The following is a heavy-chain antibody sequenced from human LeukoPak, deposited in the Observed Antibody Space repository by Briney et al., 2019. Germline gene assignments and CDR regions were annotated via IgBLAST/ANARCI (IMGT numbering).Heavy chain of an antibody. CDR3: AKGYEILTGYLDY. Sequence: PGGSLRVSCAVSGFTLDDYTMYWVRQAPGNGLEWVSLITWDGRRIHYADSVKGRFTIFKDHSKNSLHLEMTSLSSEDSGLYYCAKGYEILTGYLDYWGQGTLVTVSS. V-gene: IGHV3-43*01. J-gene: IGHJ4*02. CDR1: GFTLDDYT. CDR2: ITWDGRRI. D-gene: IGHD3-9*01.